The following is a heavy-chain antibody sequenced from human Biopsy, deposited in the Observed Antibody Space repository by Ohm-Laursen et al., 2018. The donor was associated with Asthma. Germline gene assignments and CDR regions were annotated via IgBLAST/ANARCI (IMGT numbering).Heavy chain of an antibody. Sequence: ASVRVSCKSLGGTFNTYVIGWVRQAPGQGLEWMGGINSVFGTTTYPQKFQDRVTITADDSTGTVYMELSSLRSEDTAVYYCARKAGSCISRTCYSLDFWGQGTLVTVSS. J-gene: IGHJ4*02. CDR3: ARKAGSCISRTCYSLDF. CDR2: INSVFGTT. CDR1: GGTFNTYV. D-gene: IGHD2-2*01. V-gene: IGHV1-69*13.